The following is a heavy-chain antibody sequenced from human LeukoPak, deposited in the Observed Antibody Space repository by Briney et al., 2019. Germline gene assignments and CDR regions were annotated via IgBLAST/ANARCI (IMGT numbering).Heavy chain of an antibody. CDR3: AREDGYCSGGNCYSYFDS. J-gene: IGHJ4*02. CDR1: GFTFSHFW. D-gene: IGHD2-15*01. Sequence: GGSLRLSCAASGFTFSHFWMSWVRQAPGKGLEWVAYIKKTGSETYYVDSVKGRFAITRDNTRNSLFLQMYSLRAEDTAVYFCAREDGYCSGGNCYSYFDSWGQGTLVTVSS. V-gene: IGHV3-7*01. CDR2: IKKTGSET.